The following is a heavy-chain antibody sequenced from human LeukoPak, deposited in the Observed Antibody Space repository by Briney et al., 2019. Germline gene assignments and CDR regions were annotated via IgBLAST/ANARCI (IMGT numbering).Heavy chain of an antibody. V-gene: IGHV3-20*04. D-gene: IGHD3-3*01. CDR1: GFTFDDYG. J-gene: IGHJ4*02. Sequence: GGSLRLSCAASGFTFDDYGMSWVRQAPGKGLEWVSGIKWNGGSTGYADSVKGRFTISRDNAKNSLYLQMNSLRAEDTALYYCARARGYDFWSGTDYWGQGTLVTVSS. CDR2: IKWNGGST. CDR3: ARARGYDFWSGTDY.